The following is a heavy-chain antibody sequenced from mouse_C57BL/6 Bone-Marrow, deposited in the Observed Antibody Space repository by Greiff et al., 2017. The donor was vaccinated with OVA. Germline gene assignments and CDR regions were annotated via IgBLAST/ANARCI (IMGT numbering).Heavy chain of an antibody. CDR3: ARESYYGSRYFYCYFDV. V-gene: IGHV1-69*01. J-gene: IGHJ1*03. CDR2: IDPSDSYT. CDR1: GYTFTSYW. Sequence: QVQLQQPGAELVMPGASVKLSCKASGYTFTSYWMHWVKQRPGQGLEWIGEIDPSDSYTNYNQKFKGKSTLTVDKSSSTAYMQLSSLTSEVSAVYYCARESYYGSRYFYCYFDVWGTGTTVTVSS. D-gene: IGHD1-1*01.